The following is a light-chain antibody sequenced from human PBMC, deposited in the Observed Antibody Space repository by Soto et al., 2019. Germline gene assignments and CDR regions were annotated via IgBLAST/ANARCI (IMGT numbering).Light chain of an antibody. V-gene: IGKV3-11*01. CDR1: QTVSSY. CDR2: DAS. J-gene: IGKJ5*01. Sequence: EIVLTQSPATLSLSPGERATLSCRASQTVSSYLLWYQQKRGQAPRLLIYDASNSATGIPARFSGSGSGTDFTLTISSLEPEDFAVYYGQHRMNWPLTFGQGTRLEIK. CDR3: QHRMNWPLT.